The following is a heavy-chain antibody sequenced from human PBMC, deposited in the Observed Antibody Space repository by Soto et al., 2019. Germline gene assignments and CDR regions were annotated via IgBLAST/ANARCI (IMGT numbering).Heavy chain of an antibody. CDR3: ARDRSYVDYAAYSYYGMDA. J-gene: IGHJ6*02. D-gene: IGHD4-17*01. Sequence: SETLSLTCTVSGGSISSYYWSWIRQPPGKGLEWIGYIYYSGSTNYNPSLKSRVTISVDTSKNQFSLKLSSVTAADTAVYYCARDRSYVDYAAYSYYGMDAWGQGTTVTV. CDR2: IYYSGST. V-gene: IGHV4-59*12. CDR1: GGSISSYY.